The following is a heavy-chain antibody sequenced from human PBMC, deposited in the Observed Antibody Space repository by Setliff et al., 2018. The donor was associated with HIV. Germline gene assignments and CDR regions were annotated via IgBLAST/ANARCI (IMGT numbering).Heavy chain of an antibody. D-gene: IGHD7-27*01. V-gene: IGHV1-2*02. CDR2: ISPDNANT. CDR3: ARQFSNSFDY. J-gene: IGHJ4*02. CDR1: GYTFTDYF. Sequence: VASVKVSCKSSGYTFTDYFMHWVRQAPGQGLEWMGWISPDNANTRISQRFRGSVTMTRDTSINTAFLDLSGLTSDDTAVYYCARQFSNSFDYWGQGTLVTVSS.